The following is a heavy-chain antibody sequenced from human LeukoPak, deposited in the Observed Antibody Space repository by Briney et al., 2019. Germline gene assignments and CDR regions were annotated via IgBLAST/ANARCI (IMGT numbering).Heavy chain of an antibody. V-gene: IGHV3-48*02. J-gene: IGHJ4*02. Sequence: GGSLRLSCAASGFSFSTYSMNWVRQAPGKGLEWISYISTDSRTIYYADSVKGRFSVSRDNARNSLFLQMDSLRDEDTAMYFCASDNYYDNRGYYRMTEYWGRGIVVTVSS. CDR1: GFSFSTYS. CDR2: ISTDSRTI. D-gene: IGHD3-22*01. CDR3: ASDNYYDNRGYYRMTEY.